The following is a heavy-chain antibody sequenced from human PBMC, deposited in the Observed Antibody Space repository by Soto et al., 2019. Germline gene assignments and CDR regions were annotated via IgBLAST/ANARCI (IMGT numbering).Heavy chain of an antibody. CDR1: GYTFTSYY. D-gene: IGHD1-1*01. V-gene: IGHV1-46*01. CDR2: INPSGGIT. CDR3: ARDNCIRSENDYYFDY. Sequence: QVQLVQSGAEVKKPGASVKVSCKASGYTFTSYYMHWVRQAPGQGLEWMGIINPSGGITSYAQKFQGRVTMTRDTSTSTVYMELSSLRSEDTAVYYCARDNCIRSENDYYFDYWGQGTLVTVSS. J-gene: IGHJ4*02.